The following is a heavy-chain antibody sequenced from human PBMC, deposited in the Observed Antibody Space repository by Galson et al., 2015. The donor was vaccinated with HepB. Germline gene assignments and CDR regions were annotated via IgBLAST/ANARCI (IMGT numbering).Heavy chain of an antibody. J-gene: IGHJ6*02. CDR1: GYSFTSYW. CDR2: IYPGDSDT. Sequence: QSGAEVKKPGESLKISCKGSGYSFTSYWIGWVRQMPGKGLEWMAIIYPGDSDTRYSPSFQGQVTISADKSISTAYLRWSSLKASDTAMYYCARAGHSSSWAHETYYYYYGMDVWGQGTTVTVSS. D-gene: IGHD6-13*01. V-gene: IGHV5-51*01. CDR3: ARAGHSSSWAHETYYYYYGMDV.